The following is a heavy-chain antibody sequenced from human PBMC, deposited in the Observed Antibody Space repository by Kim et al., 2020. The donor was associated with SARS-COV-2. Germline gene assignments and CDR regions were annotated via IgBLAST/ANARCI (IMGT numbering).Heavy chain of an antibody. CDR2: ISYSGRT. CDR3: ARGELVRGVSWCFDY. CDR1: GGSISSGGYY. D-gene: IGHD3-10*01. J-gene: IGHJ4*02. V-gene: IGHV4-31*03. Sequence: SETLSLTCTVSGGSISSGGYYWSWIRQHPGKGLEWIGYISYSGRTYYNPSLKSRVIISVDTSKNQFSLKLSSVTAADTAVYFCARGELVRGVSWCFDYWGQGTLVTVSS.